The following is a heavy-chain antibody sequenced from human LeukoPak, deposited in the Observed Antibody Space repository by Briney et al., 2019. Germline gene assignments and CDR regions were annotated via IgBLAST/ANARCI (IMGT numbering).Heavy chain of an antibody. D-gene: IGHD3-10*01. V-gene: IGHV4-59*01. Sequence: PSETLSLTCTVSGGSISSYYWSWIRQPPGKGLEWIGYIYYSGSTNYNPSLKSRVTISVDTSKNQFSLKLSPVTAADTAVYYCARDRGIPDAFDIWGQGTMVTVSS. CDR3: ARDRGIPDAFDI. CDR1: GGSISSYY. J-gene: IGHJ3*02. CDR2: IYYSGST.